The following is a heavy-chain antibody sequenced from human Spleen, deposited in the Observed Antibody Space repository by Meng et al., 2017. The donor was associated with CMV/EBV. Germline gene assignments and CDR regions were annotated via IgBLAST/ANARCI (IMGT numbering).Heavy chain of an antibody. CDR1: GFTFSSYW. CDR3: ARESFVGAFDY. Sequence: LSCPASGFTFSSYWMHWVRQAPGKGLVWVSRINSDGSSTSYADSVKGRFTISRDNAKNTLYLQMNSLRAEDTAVYYCARESFVGAFDYWGQGTLVTVSS. J-gene: IGHJ4*02. V-gene: IGHV3-74*01. D-gene: IGHD1-26*01. CDR2: INSDGSST.